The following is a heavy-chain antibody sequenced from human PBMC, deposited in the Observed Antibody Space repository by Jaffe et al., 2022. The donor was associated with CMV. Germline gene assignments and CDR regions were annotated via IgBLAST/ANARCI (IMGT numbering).Heavy chain of an antibody. D-gene: IGHD6-6*01. CDR2: ISWNSGSI. Sequence: EVQLVESGGGLVQPGRSLRLSCAASGFTFDDYAMHWVRQAPGKGLEWVSGISWNSGSIGYADSVKGRFTISRDNAKNSLYLQMNSLRAEDTALYYCAKEGIAAPLDYYYGMDVWGQGTTVTVSS. CDR3: AKEGIAAPLDYYYGMDV. J-gene: IGHJ6*02. CDR1: GFTFDDYA. V-gene: IGHV3-9*01.